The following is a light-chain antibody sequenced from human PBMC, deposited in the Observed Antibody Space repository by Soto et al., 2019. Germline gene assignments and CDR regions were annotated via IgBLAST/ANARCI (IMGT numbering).Light chain of an antibody. CDR1: QSISSY. V-gene: IGKV1-39*01. Sequence: DIQMTQSPSSLSASVGDRVTITCRASQSISSYLNWYQKKPGKASKLLIYAASSLQSGVPSRFSGSGSGTDFTLTISSLQPEDFANYYCQQSYSTLYTFGQGTKLEIK. CDR2: AAS. CDR3: QQSYSTLYT. J-gene: IGKJ2*01.